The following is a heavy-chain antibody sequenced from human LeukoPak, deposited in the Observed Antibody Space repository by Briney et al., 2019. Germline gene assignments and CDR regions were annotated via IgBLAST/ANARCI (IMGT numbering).Heavy chain of an antibody. CDR3: AKDPVYYYGSGSHYFDY. V-gene: IGHV3-23*01. CDR2: ISGSGGST. CDR1: GFTFSSYA. D-gene: IGHD3-10*01. J-gene: IGHJ4*02. Sequence: GGSLRLSCAASGFTFSSYAMSWVRQAPGKGLEWVSAISGSGGSTYYADSVKGRFTISRDNSKNTLYLQMNSLRAEDTAVYYCAKDPVYYYGSGSHYFDYWGQGTLVTVSS.